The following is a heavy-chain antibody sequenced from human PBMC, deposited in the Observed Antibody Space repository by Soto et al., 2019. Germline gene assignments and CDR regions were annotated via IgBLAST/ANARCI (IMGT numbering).Heavy chain of an antibody. CDR3: ARGAAGIAVAGPSYYSDY. J-gene: IGHJ4*02. D-gene: IGHD6-19*01. CDR2: IIPLLGIP. V-gene: IGHV1-69*02. Sequence: QVQLVQSGAEVKKPGSSVKVSCKASGGTFSSYSISWVRQAPGQGLEWMGRIIPLLGIPNYAQKLQGRVTITADKSTCTTYMELSSLRSEDTAVYYCARGAAGIAVAGPSYYSDYWGQGTRVSVSS. CDR1: GGTFSSYS.